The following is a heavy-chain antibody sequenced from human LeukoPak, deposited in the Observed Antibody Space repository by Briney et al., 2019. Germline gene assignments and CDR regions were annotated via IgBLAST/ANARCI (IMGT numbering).Heavy chain of an antibody. V-gene: IGHV3-21*01. CDR1: GFTFSSYS. J-gene: IGHJ4*02. CDR3: ARQEYSTFDY. Sequence: GGSLRLSCAASGFTFSSYSMNWVRQAPGKGLEWVSCITTSSSYIYDADSVKGRFTISRDNAKNSLYLQMNSLRAEDTGVYYCARQEYSTFDYWGQGTLVTVSS. CDR2: ITTSSSYI. D-gene: IGHD2/OR15-2a*01.